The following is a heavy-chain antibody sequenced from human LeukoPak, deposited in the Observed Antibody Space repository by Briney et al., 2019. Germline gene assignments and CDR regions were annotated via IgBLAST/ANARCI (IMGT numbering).Heavy chain of an antibody. J-gene: IGHJ5*02. D-gene: IGHD4-17*01. CDR1: GDSINSNNYY. CDR3: ARGPLTVTRGFDP. Sequence: SETLSLTCTVSGDSINSNNYYWSWIRQPAGKGLEWIGRIYTSGSTNYNPSLKTRVTMSVDTSKNQFSLKLSSVTAADTAVYYCARGPLTVTRGFDPWGQGTLVTVSS. V-gene: IGHV4-61*02. CDR2: IYTSGST.